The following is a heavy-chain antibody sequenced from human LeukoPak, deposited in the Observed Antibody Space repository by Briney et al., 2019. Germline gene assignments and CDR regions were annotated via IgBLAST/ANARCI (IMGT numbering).Heavy chain of an antibody. V-gene: IGHV4-30-2*01. D-gene: IGHD2-2*01. CDR2: IYHSGST. CDR1: GGSISSGGYS. CDR3: ARLSVEEHCSSTSCYLIPYYFDY. Sequence: SQTLSLTCAVSGGSISSGGYSWSWIRQPPGKGLEWIGYIYHSGSTYYNPSLKSRVTISVDRSKNQFSLKLSSVTAADTAVYYCARLSVEEHCSSTSCYLIPYYFDYWGQGTLVTVSS. J-gene: IGHJ4*02.